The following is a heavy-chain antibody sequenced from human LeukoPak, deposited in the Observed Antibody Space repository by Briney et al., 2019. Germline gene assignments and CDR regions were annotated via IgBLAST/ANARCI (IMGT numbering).Heavy chain of an antibody. D-gene: IGHD6-13*01. V-gene: IGHV4-4*07. Sequence: SETLSLTCTVSGGSISSYYWSWIRQPAGKGLEWIGRIYTSGSTNYNPSLKSRVTMSVDTSKNQFTLKLSSVTAADTAVYYCARSSIAAALHPPDMFDYWGQGTLVTVSS. CDR1: GGSISSYY. CDR3: ARSSIAAALHPPDMFDY. CDR2: IYTSGST. J-gene: IGHJ4*02.